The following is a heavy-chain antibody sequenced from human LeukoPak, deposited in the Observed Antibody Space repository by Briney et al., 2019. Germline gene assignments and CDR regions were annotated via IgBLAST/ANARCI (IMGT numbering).Heavy chain of an antibody. Sequence: SETLSLTCTVSGGSISSYYWSWIRQPAGKGLEWIGRIYTSGSTTYNPSLKSRVTMPADTSKNQLSLKLSSVTAADTAVYYCARDYCDSSGYPFCDYWGQGTLVTVSS. CDR1: GGSISSYY. D-gene: IGHD3-22*01. J-gene: IGHJ4*02. CDR2: IYTSGST. CDR3: ARDYCDSSGYPFCDY. V-gene: IGHV4-4*07.